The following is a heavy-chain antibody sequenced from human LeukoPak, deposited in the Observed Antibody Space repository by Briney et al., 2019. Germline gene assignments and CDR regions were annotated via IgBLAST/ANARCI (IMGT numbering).Heavy chain of an antibody. D-gene: IGHD3-3*01. CDR3: ARDPYPPHRRLRFLEPEDYGMDV. CDR2: ISGSGGST. V-gene: IGHV3-23*01. J-gene: IGHJ6*02. CDR1: GFTFSSYA. Sequence: SGGSLRLSCAASGFTFSSYAMSWVRQAPGKGLEWVSAISGSGGSTYYADSVKGRFTISRDNSKNTLYLQMNSLRDEDTAVYYCARDPYPPHRRLRFLEPEDYGMDVWGQGTTVTVSS.